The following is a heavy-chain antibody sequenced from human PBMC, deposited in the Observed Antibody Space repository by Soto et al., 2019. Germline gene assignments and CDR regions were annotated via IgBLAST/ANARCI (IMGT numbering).Heavy chain of an antibody. CDR1: GASLTTNKYY. Sequence: QVEMQESGPGLVKPSETLSLTCPVSGASLTTNKYYWGWIRQSPGKGLEWIGSVYYSGSTYYNPSLKSRGAIALDMSNFSLNLRSVTAADTAVYYWARGERRSMRIGSVLDYWCQGMLVSVSS. CDR3: ARGERRSMRIGSVLDY. D-gene: IGHD2-2*01. CDR2: VYYSGST. J-gene: IGHJ4*02. V-gene: IGHV4-39*02.